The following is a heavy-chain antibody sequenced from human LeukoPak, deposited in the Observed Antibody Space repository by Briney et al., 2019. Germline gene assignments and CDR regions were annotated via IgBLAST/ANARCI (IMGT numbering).Heavy chain of an antibody. J-gene: IGHJ6*03. CDR1: GYSFTSYW. CDR3: ARQSGYYDSSGYFYYYYMDV. V-gene: IGHV5-51*01. Sequence: GESLKISCKGSGYSFTSYWIGWVRQMPGKGLEWMGIIYPGDSDTRYSPSFQGQVTISADKSISTAYLQWSSLKASDTAMHYCARQSGYYDSSGYFYYYYMDVWGKGTTVTISS. D-gene: IGHD3-22*01. CDR2: IYPGDSDT.